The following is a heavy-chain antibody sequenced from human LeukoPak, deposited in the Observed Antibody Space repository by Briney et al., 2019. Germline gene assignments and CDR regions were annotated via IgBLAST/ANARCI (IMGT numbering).Heavy chain of an antibody. V-gene: IGHV4-34*01. J-gene: IGHJ5*02. Sequence: SETLSLTCAVYGGSFSGYYWSWIRQPPGKGLEWIGEINHSGSTNYNPSLKSRVTISVDTSKNQFSLKLSSVTAADTAVYYCASGCRGRVRCGRKSDPWGQGTLVTVSS. CDR2: INHSGST. D-gene: IGHD2-15*01. CDR1: GGSFSGYY. CDR3: ASGCRGRVRCGRKSDP.